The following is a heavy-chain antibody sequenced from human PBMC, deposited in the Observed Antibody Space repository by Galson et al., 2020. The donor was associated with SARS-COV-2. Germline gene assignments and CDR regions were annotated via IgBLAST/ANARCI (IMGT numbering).Heavy chain of an antibody. CDR2: ITQSGSV. CDR1: GGSFSGHY. CDR3: ARGLFQTTMVVVVFTSGAFYFDS. D-gene: IGHD3-22*01. V-gene: IGHV4-34*01. Sequence: SATLSLTCAVYGGSFSGHYWSWIRQSPGKGLEWIGEITQSGSVNYNPPLKSRVTISADTSKNQFSLALRSVTAADTAVYYCARGLFQTTMVVVVFTSGAFYFDSWGQGTLVSVSS. J-gene: IGHJ4*02.